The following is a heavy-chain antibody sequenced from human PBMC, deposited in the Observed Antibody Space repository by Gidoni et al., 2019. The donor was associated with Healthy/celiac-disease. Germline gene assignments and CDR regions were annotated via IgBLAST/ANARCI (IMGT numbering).Heavy chain of an antibody. CDR2: ISGSGGST. J-gene: IGHJ6*02. CDR3: AKVTADIVVVVAAVGDYYGMDV. Sequence: EVQLLESGGGLVQPGGSLRLSCAASGFTFSSYAMSWVRQAPGKGLEWVSAISGSGGSTYYAYSVKGRFTISRDNSKNTLYLQMNSLRAEDTAVYYCAKVTADIVVVVAAVGDYYGMDVWGQGTTVTVSS. CDR1: GFTFSSYA. D-gene: IGHD2-15*01. V-gene: IGHV3-23*01.